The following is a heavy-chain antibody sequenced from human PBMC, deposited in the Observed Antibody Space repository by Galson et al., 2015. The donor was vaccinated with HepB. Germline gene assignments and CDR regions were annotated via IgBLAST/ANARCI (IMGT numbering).Heavy chain of an antibody. Sequence: SVKVSCKASGYTFTRYYMHWVRQAPGQGLEWMGIINPSGGSTSYAQKFQGRVTMTRDTSTSTVYMELSSLRSEDTAVYYCARTYSSGPIDYWGQGTLVTVSS. D-gene: IGHD6-19*01. V-gene: IGHV1-46*01. J-gene: IGHJ4*02. CDR1: GYTFTRYY. CDR3: ARTYSSGPIDY. CDR2: INPSGGST.